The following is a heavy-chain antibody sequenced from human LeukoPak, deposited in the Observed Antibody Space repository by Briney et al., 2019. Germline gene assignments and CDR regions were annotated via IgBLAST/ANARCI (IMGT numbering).Heavy chain of an antibody. Sequence: GGSLRLSCAASGFTFSSYGMHWVRQAPGKGLEWVAFIRYDGSNKYYADSVKGRFTISRDNAKNSLYLQMNSLRAEDTAVYYCARDLPYYYDSSGYYYGWYWGQGTLVTVSS. CDR1: GFTFSSYG. V-gene: IGHV3-30*02. J-gene: IGHJ4*02. CDR2: IRYDGSNK. CDR3: ARDLPYYYDSSGYYYGWY. D-gene: IGHD3-22*01.